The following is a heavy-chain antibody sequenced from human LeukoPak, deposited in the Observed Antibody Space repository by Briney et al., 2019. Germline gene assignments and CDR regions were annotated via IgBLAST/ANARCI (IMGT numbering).Heavy chain of an antibody. CDR2: ISGGGSTF. CDR3: ARDGFGSSWYIDF. Sequence: PGGSLRLSCAASGFTFSNYEINWVRQAPGKGLEWVAHISGGGSTFYYAESVKGRFTISRDNAKNSLYLQMNSLTAEDTAIYYCARDGFGSSWYIDFWGQGTLVTVSS. CDR1: GFTFSNYE. J-gene: IGHJ4*02. V-gene: IGHV3-48*03. D-gene: IGHD6-13*01.